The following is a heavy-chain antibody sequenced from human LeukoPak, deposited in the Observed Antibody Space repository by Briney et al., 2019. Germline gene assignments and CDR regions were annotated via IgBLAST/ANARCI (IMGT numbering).Heavy chain of an antibody. CDR3: ARASGCYDY. CDR2: IWYDGSIK. D-gene: IGHD1-26*01. Sequence: GGSLRLSYAASGFTFSTYGMHWVRQAPGKGLEWVAVIWYDGSIKYYADSVKGRFTISRDNSKNTLYLQMNSLRAEDTAVYYCARASGCYDYWGQGTLVTVSS. J-gene: IGHJ4*02. CDR1: GFTFSTYG. V-gene: IGHV3-33*01.